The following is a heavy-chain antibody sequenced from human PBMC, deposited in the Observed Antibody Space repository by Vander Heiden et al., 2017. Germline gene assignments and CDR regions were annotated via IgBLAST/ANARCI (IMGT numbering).Heavy chain of an antibody. V-gene: IGHV1-8*02. CDR3: ARGRRAAAGTDY. Sequence: QVQLVQSGAEVKKPGASVKVSCKASGYTFTSYVINCVRQATGQGLEWMGWMNPNSGNTGYIQKFQGRVTMTRNTSISTAYMELSSLRSEDTAVYFCARGRRAAAGTDYWGQGTLVTVSS. CDR2: MNPNSGNT. CDR1: GYTFTSYV. J-gene: IGHJ4*02. D-gene: IGHD6-13*01.